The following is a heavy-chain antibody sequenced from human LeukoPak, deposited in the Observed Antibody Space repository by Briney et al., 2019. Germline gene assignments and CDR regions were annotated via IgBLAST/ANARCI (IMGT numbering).Heavy chain of an antibody. CDR2: IKQDGSEK. J-gene: IGHJ4*02. V-gene: IGHV3-7*01. CDR1: GFTFSSYW. CDR3: ARERCSSSSCFPDY. Sequence: GGSLRLSCAASGFTFSSYWMTWVRQAPGKGLEWVANIKQDGSEKSYVDSVKGRFTISRDNAKNSLYLQMNSLRAEDTAVYYSARERCSSSSCFPDYWGQGTLVPVSS. D-gene: IGHD2-2*01.